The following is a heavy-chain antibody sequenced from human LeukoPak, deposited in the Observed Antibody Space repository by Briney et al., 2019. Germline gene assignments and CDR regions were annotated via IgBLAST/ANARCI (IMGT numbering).Heavy chain of an antibody. Sequence: ASVKVSCKASGGTFSSYTISWVRQAPGQGLEWMGRIIPILGTANYAQKFQGRVTITADESTSTAYMELSSLRSEDTAVYYCASHNHYCSSTSCRNVFYWYFDLWGRGTLVTVSS. CDR2: IIPILGTA. J-gene: IGHJ2*01. CDR1: GGTFSSYT. D-gene: IGHD2-2*01. V-gene: IGHV1-69*08. CDR3: ASHNHYCSSTSCRNVFYWYFDL.